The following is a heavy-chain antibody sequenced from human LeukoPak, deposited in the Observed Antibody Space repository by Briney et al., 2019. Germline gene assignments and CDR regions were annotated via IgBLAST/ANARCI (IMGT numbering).Heavy chain of an antibody. V-gene: IGHV1-24*01. J-gene: IGHJ6*02. D-gene: IGHD4-17*01. Sequence: GASVKVSCKVSGYTLTELSMHWVRQAPGNGLEWRGGFDPEDGETIYAQKFQGRVTMAQDTSTDTAYMELSSLRSEDTAVYYCATGGGRLRYYYYYYGMDVWGQGTTVTVSS. CDR1: GYTLTELS. CDR3: ATGGGRLRYYYYYYGMDV. CDR2: FDPEDGET.